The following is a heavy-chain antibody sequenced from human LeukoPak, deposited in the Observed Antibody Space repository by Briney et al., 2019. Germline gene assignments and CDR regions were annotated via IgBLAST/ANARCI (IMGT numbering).Heavy chain of an antibody. V-gene: IGHV4-61*02. CDR3: ARERSSGWYFAFDI. CDR2: IYTSGST. J-gene: IGHJ3*02. Sequence: SETLSLTCTVSGGSISSGSYYWSWIRQPAGKGLEWIGRIYTSGSTNYNPSLKSRVTISVDTSKNQFSLKLSSVTAADTAVYYCARERSSGWYFAFDIWGQGTMLTVSS. CDR1: GGSISSGSYY. D-gene: IGHD6-19*01.